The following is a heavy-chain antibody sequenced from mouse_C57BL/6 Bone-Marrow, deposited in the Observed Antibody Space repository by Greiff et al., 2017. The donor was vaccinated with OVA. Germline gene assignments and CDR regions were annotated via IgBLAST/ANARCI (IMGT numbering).Heavy chain of an antibody. Sequence: VQLKESGGDLVKPGGSLKLSCAASGFTFSSYGMSWVRQTPDKRLEWVATISSGGSYTYYPDSVKGRFTISRDNAKNTLYLQMSSLKSEDTAMYYCARRGTTVVAPYYAMDYWGQGTSVTVSS. J-gene: IGHJ4*01. D-gene: IGHD1-1*01. CDR3: ARRGTTVVAPYYAMDY. CDR1: GFTFSSYG. V-gene: IGHV5-6*01. CDR2: ISSGGSYT.